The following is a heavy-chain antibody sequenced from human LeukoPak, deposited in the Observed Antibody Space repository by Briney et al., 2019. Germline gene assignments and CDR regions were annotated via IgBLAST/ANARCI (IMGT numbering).Heavy chain of an antibody. CDR3: ARDTYGSDY. V-gene: IGHV1-18*01. Sequence: ASVQVSCKASGYTFTSYGISWVRQAPGQGLEWMGWISTYNGNTHYAQKLQDRVTMTRDTSTSTVYMELNSLRSEDTAVYYCARDTYGSDYWGQGTLVTVSS. CDR2: ISTYNGNT. J-gene: IGHJ4*02. D-gene: IGHD3-10*01. CDR1: GYTFTSYG.